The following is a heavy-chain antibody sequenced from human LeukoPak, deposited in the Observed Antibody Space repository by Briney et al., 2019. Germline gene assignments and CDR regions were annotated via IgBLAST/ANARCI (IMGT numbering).Heavy chain of an antibody. CDR3: ARGYCSGGTCYLVENWFDP. J-gene: IGHJ5*02. CDR2: INPNSGDT. V-gene: IGHV1-2*06. D-gene: IGHD2-15*01. CDR1: GYTFTVYY. Sequence: ASVKVSCKASGYTFTVYYMYWVRQAPGQGLEWMGRINPNSGDTDYTQNFQGRVTMTRDTSISTAYMELTNLRSDDTAVYYCARGYCSGGTCYLVENWFDPWGQGTLVTVSS.